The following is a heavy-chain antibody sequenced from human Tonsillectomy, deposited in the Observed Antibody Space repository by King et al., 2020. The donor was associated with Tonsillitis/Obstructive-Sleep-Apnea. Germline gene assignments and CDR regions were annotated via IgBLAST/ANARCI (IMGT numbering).Heavy chain of an antibody. D-gene: IGHD5-18*01. CDR2: ISGSGGST. V-gene: IGHV3-23*04. CDR1: GFTFSNYA. CDR3: AKRADRAWAWFDP. Sequence: VQLVESGGGLVQPGGSLKLSCAASGFTFSNYAMSWVRQAPGKGLEWVSGISGSGGSTYYADSVKGRFIISRDNSKNTLYLQMNSLRAEDTAVYYCAKRADRAWAWFDPWGPGTLVTVSS. J-gene: IGHJ5*02.